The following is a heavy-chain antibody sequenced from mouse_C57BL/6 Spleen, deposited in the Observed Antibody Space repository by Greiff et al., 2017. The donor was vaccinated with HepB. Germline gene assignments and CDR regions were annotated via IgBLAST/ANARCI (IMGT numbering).Heavy chain of an antibody. V-gene: IGHV1-72*01. D-gene: IGHD1-1*01. CDR3: ARGGTTVVPYWYFDV. CDR2: IDPNSGGT. Sequence: QAHVKQPGAELVKPGASVKLSCKASGYTFTSYWMHWVKQRPGRGLEWIGRIDPNSGGTKYNEKFKSKATLTVDKPSSTAYMQLSSLTSEDSAVYYCARGGTTVVPYWYFDVWGTGTTVTVSS. J-gene: IGHJ1*03. CDR1: GYTFTSYW.